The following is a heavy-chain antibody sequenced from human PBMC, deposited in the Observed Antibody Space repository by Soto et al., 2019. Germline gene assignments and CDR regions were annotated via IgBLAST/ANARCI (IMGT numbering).Heavy chain of an antibody. D-gene: IGHD3-3*01. CDR2: IVYSGST. V-gene: IGHV4-39*01. J-gene: IGHJ5*02. CDR1: GDSTSGSYYY. CDR3: ARHDETAAQREWRWFDP. Sequence: QVQLQESGPGLVRPSETLSLTCTVSGDSTSGSYYYRGWIRQPPGKGLEWIASIVYSGSTHYNPSLKSRVTISVDRSKNQCAPDLTSVSAADMSVYYSARHDETAAQREWRWFDPWGRVTLVTVSS.